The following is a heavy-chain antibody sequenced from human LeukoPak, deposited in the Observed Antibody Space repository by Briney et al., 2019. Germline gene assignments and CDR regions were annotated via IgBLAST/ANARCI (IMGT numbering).Heavy chain of an antibody. CDR3: ARDYYGSGSYPHY. Sequence: ASVEVSCKASGYTFTGYYMHWVRQAPGQGLEWMGWINPNSGGTNYAQKFQGRVTMTRDTSISTAYMELSRLRSDDTAVYYCARDYYGSGSYPHYWGQGTLVTVSS. J-gene: IGHJ4*02. CDR2: INPNSGGT. D-gene: IGHD3-10*01. V-gene: IGHV1-2*02. CDR1: GYTFTGYY.